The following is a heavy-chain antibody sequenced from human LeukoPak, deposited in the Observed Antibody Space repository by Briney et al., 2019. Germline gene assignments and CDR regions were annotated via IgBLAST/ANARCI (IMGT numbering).Heavy chain of an antibody. CDR2: IKEDGSEI. CDR1: AFTFNNYW. V-gene: IGHV3-7*01. Sequence: GGSLRVSCAASAFTFNNYWMSWVRQALGKGLEWVANIKEDGSEINYVDSVKGRFTISRDSAKNSLYLQMNSLTVDDTAVYYCARDRGYSSFDYWGQGTLVTVSS. J-gene: IGHJ4*02. D-gene: IGHD4-23*01. CDR3: ARDRGYSSFDY.